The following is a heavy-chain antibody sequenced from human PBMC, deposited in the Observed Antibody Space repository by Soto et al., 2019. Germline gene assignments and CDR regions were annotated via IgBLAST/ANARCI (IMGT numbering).Heavy chain of an antibody. CDR1: GYTFTTYA. CDR3: ARGYFNTSNYFDY. D-gene: IGHD3-9*01. V-gene: IGHV1-3*04. J-gene: IGHJ4*02. Sequence: ASVKVSCKASGYTFTTYAIHCLRQAPGQRLEWMGWINTDNEDTKYSHELQGRVTIAKDTSASTAFLELSGLTSEDTAVYYCARGYFNTSNYFDYWGQGTLVTVSS. CDR2: INTDNEDT.